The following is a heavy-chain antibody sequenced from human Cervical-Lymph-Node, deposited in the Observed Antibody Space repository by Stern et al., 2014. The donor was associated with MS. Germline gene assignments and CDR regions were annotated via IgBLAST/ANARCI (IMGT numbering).Heavy chain of an antibody. J-gene: IGHJ4*02. CDR2: ISFDGSKK. CDR1: GFSLSREG. CDR3: ATSTGGGTLDY. Sequence: VQLVESGGGVVQPGKSLRLSCEASGFSLSREGVHWVRQAPGKGLEWGAVISFDGSKKFYEDSGKGRFTISRDNSKNTVYLQMNSLRPEDTAVYYCATSTGGGTLDYWGQGTLVSVSS. D-gene: IGHD3-16*01. V-gene: IGHV3-30*03.